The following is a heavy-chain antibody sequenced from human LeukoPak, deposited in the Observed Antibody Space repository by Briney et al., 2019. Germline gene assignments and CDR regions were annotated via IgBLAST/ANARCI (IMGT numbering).Heavy chain of an antibody. V-gene: IGHV3-74*01. Sequence: GGSLRLSCAASGFTFSSYWMHWVRQAPGKGLVWVSRINSDGSGTIYAGFGKGRFTIYKYNAKNTLYLQMNSLRAEDTAVYSCARDGYSYGLAYFDYWGQGTLVTVSS. J-gene: IGHJ4*02. D-gene: IGHD5-18*01. CDR3: ARDGYSYGLAYFDY. CDR1: GFTFSSYW. CDR2: INSDGSGT.